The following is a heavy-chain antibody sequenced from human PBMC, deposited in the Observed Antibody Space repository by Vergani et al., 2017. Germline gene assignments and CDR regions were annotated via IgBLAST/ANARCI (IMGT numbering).Heavy chain of an antibody. J-gene: IGHJ4*02. Sequence: EVQLVESGGGLVQPGGSLKLSCAASGFTFSGSAMHWVRQASGKGLEWVGRIRSKANSYATAYAASVKGRFTISRDDSKNTAYLQMNSLKTEDTAVYYCARAGRGSYSGYDDWGQGTLVTVSS. CDR3: ARAGRGSYSGYDD. CDR1: GFTFSGSA. D-gene: IGHD5-12*01. V-gene: IGHV3-73*01. CDR2: IRSKANSYAT.